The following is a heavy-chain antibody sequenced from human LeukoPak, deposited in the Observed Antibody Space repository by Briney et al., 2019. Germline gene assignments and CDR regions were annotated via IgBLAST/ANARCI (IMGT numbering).Heavy chain of an antibody. V-gene: IGHV3-30*18. CDR2: ISYDGSNK. CDR3: AKNHGV. CDR1: GFTFSSYG. J-gene: IGHJ4*02. Sequence: PGGSLRLSCAASGFTFSSYGMHWVRQAPGKGLEWVAVISYDGSNKYYADSVKGRFTFSRDNSKNTLYLQMNGLRAEDTAVYYCAKNHGVWGQGTLVTVSS. D-gene: IGHD4-17*01.